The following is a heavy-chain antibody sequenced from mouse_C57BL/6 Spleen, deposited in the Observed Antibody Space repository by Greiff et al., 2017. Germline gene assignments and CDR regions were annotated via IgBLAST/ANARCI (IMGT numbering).Heavy chain of an antibody. V-gene: IGHV14-4*01. Sequence: VHVKQSGAELVRPGASVKLSCTASGFNIKDDYMHWVKQRPEQGLEWIGWIDPENGDTEYASKFQGKATITADTSSNTAYLQLSSLTSEDTAVYYCTGLSGAYWGQGTLVTVSA. CDR1: GFNIKDDY. CDR3: TGLSGAY. CDR2: IDPENGDT. D-gene: IGHD1-1*01. J-gene: IGHJ3*01.